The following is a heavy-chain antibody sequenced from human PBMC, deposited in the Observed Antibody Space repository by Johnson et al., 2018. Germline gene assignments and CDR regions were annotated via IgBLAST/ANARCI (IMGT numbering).Heavy chain of an antibody. CDR2: IWYDGSNK. J-gene: IGHJ6*03. D-gene: IGHD2-2*01. CDR3: ARDPTKRYASLRYYYYYMDV. CDR1: GFTFSSYG. V-gene: IGHV3-33*01. Sequence: QVQLVESGGGVVQXGRSLRLSCAASGFTFSSYGMHWVRQAPGKGLEWVAVIWYDGSNKYYADSVKGRFTIARDNSKNTLYLQMNSLRAEDTAVYYCARDPTKRYASLRYYYYYMDVWGKGTTVTVSS.